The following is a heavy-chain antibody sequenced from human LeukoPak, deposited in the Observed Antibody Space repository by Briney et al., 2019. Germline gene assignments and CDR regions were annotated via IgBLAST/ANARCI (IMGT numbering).Heavy chain of an antibody. CDR2: IYTSGST. J-gene: IGHJ6*03. CDR3: ARHVSAGRYHYYYMDV. D-gene: IGHD6-13*01. Sequence: LSETLSLTCTVSGGSISSYYWSWIRQPPGKGLEWIGYIYTSGSTNYNPSLKSRVTISVDTSKNQFSLKLSSVTAADTAVYYCARHVSAGRYHYYYMDVWGKGTTVTVSS. CDR1: GGSISSYY. V-gene: IGHV4-4*09.